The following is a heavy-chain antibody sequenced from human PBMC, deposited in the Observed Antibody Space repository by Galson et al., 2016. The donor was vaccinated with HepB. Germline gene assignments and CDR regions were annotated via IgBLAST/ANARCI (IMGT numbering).Heavy chain of an antibody. CDR1: GFTFSRYC. Sequence: SLRLSCAASGFTFSRYCMHWVRQAPGKGLEWVALIWSDGSNKYYADSVKGRFTISRDNSKNTAYLQMNSLRAEDRAVYYCAREAGIAAAATYDYWGQGTLVTVSS. D-gene: IGHD6-13*01. J-gene: IGHJ4*02. CDR3: AREAGIAAAATYDY. CDR2: IWSDGSNK. V-gene: IGHV3-33*01.